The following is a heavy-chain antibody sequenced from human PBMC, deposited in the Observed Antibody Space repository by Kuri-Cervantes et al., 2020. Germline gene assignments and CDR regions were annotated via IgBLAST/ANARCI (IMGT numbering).Heavy chain of an antibody. CDR1: GGSISSGSYY. D-gene: IGHD2-2*01. V-gene: IGHV4-61*02. CDR3: ARGTHCSSSTNCQPPYNWFDP. CDR2: IYTSGST. J-gene: IGHJ5*02. Sequence: LRLSCIVSGGSISSGSYYWSWIRQPAGKGLEWIGRIYTSGSTNYNPSLKSRVTISVDTSKKQFSLKLSSVTAADTAVYYCARGTHCSSSTNCQPPYNWFDPWGQGTLVTVSS.